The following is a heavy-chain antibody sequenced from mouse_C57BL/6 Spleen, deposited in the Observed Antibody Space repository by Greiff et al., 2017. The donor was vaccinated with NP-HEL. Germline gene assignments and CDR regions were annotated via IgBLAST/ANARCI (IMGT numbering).Heavy chain of an antibody. CDR1: GYSITSGYD. CDR3: ARGVNWDGAMDY. J-gene: IGHJ4*01. CDR2: ISYSGST. V-gene: IGHV3-1*01. D-gene: IGHD4-1*01. Sequence: EVQLQQSGPGMVKPSQSLSLTCTVTGYSITSGYDWHWIRHFPGNKLEWMGYISYSGSTNYNPSLKSRISITHDTSKNHFFLKLNSVTTEDTATYYCARGVNWDGAMDYWGQGTSVTVSS.